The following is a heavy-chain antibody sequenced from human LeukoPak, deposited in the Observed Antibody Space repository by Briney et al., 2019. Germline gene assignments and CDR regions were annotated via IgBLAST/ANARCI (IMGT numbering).Heavy chain of an antibody. V-gene: IGHV4-34*01. CDR3: ARGYSYGYYMDV. CDR2: INDSGST. D-gene: IGHD5-18*01. CDR1: GGSISGYY. J-gene: IGHJ6*03. Sequence: SSETLSLTCIVSGGSISGYYWSWIRQPPGKGLEWIGEINDSGSTNYNSSLKSRVTISVDTSRNQFSLKLSSVTAADTAVYYCARGYSYGYYMDVWGKGTTVTVSS.